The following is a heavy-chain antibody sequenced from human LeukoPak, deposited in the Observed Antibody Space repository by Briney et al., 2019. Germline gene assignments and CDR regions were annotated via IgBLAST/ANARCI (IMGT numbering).Heavy chain of an antibody. Sequence: SETLSLTXTVSGGSISSYYWSWIGQPPGKGLEWIGYIYYSGSTNYNPSLKSRVTISVDTSKNQFSLKLSSVTAADTAVYYCARAVRLDYYYDSSGYYDYWGQGTLVTVSS. CDR1: GGSISSYY. CDR3: ARAVRLDYYYDSSGYYDY. V-gene: IGHV4-59*01. CDR2: IYYSGST. D-gene: IGHD3-22*01. J-gene: IGHJ4*02.